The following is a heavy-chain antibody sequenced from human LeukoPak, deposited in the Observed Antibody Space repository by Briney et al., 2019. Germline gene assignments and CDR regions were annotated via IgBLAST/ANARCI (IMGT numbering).Heavy chain of an antibody. CDR3: AKTTTGYSSGRYPGWPVDY. Sequence: GGSLRLSCAASGFTFSSYAMYWVRQAPGKGLEWVSGIFGSGGSAHYADSVKGRFTISRDNSKNRVHLEMNSLRADDTAVYYCAKTTTGYSSGRYPGWPVDYWGQGTLVTVSS. D-gene: IGHD6-19*01. CDR2: IFGSGGSA. CDR1: GFTFSSYA. V-gene: IGHV3-23*01. J-gene: IGHJ4*02.